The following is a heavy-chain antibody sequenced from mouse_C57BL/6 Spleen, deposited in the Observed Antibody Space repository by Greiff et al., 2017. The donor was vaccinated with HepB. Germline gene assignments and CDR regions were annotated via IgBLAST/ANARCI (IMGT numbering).Heavy chain of an antibody. V-gene: IGHV2-2*01. CDR1: GFSLTSYG. CDR2: IWSGGST. D-gene: IGHD2-1*01. Sequence: QVQLQQSGPGLVQPSQSLSITCTVSGFSLTSYGVHWVRQSPGKGLEWLGVIWSGGSTDYNAAFISRLSISKDNSKSQVFFKMNSLQADDTAIYYCARGSYGNYPYYFDYWGQGTTLTVSS. CDR3: ARGSYGNYPYYFDY. J-gene: IGHJ2*01.